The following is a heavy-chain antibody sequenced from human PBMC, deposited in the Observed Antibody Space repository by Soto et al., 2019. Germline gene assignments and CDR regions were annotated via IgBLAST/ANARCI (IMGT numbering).Heavy chain of an antibody. CDR2: ISAYNGNT. D-gene: IGHD2-15*01. CDR1: GYTFTSYG. V-gene: IGHV1-18*01. J-gene: IGHJ5*02. Sequence: QVQLVQSGAEVKKPGASVKVSCKASGYTFTSYGISWVRQAPGQGLEWMGWISAYNGNTNYAQKLQGRVTMTTDTSTSIADMELRSLRSDDTAVYYCAGVQGICSGGSCDSIWFDPWGQGTLVTVSS. CDR3: AGVQGICSGGSCDSIWFDP.